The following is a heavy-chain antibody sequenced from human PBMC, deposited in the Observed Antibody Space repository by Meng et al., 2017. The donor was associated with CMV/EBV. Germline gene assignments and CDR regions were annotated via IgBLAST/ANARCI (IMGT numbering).Heavy chain of an antibody. V-gene: IGHV3-30*02. D-gene: IGHD2-15*01. Sequence: GESLKISCAASGFTFSSYGMHWVRQAPGKGLEWVAFIRYDGSNKYYADSVKGRFTISRDNSKNPLYLQMNSLRAEDTAVYYCAKDRISRDIVVVVAASFLDYWGQGTLVTVSS. CDR2: IRYDGSNK. J-gene: IGHJ4*02. CDR1: GFTFSSYG. CDR3: AKDRISRDIVVVVAASFLDY.